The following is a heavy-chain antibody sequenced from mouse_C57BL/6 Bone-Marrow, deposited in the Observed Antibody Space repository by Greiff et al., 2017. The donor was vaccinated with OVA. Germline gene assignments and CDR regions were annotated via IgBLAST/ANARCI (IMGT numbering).Heavy chain of an antibody. CDR2: IYPGSDNI. CDR1: GYPFTDYY. Sequence: VQLQQSGAELVRPGASVKLSCKASGYPFTDYYINWVKQRPGQGLDWIARIYPGSDNIYYNEKFKDKATLTAEKSSSTAYMQLSSLTSEDSAVYFCARSGLWSYWYFDVWGTGTTVTVSS. J-gene: IGHJ1*03. V-gene: IGHV1-76*01. CDR3: ARSGLWSYWYFDV. D-gene: IGHD1-1*02.